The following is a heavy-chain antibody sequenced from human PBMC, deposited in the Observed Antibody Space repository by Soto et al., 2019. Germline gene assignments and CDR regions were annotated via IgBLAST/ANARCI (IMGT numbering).Heavy chain of an antibody. CDR3: ARDVLVTAIRPGASDI. Sequence: PSETLSLTCSVSGASISSGGHYWTWIRQLPGKGLEWIGNIYYSGSTYYSPSLKGRVTISIDTSNNQVSLKLSSVTAADTAVYYCARDVLVTAIRPGASDIWGQGTLVTVSS. V-gene: IGHV4-31*03. CDR2: IYYSGST. CDR1: GASISSGGHY. D-gene: IGHD2-21*02. J-gene: IGHJ3*02.